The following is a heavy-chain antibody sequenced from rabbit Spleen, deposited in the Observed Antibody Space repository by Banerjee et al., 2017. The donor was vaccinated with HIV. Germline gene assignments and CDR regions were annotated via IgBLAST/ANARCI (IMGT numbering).Heavy chain of an antibody. J-gene: IGHJ6*01. Sequence: EQLEESGGGLVKHEGSLTLTCKASGVSFSDKDVMCWVRQAPGKGLEWIACINIVTGKSVYASWAKGRFVMSRTSSTTVTLQMTSLTAADSATYFCARDTASSFSSYGMDLWGQGTLVTVS. CDR1: GVSFSDKDV. CDR3: ARDTASSFSSYGMDL. V-gene: IGHV1S45*01. CDR2: INIVTGKS. D-gene: IGHD8-1*01.